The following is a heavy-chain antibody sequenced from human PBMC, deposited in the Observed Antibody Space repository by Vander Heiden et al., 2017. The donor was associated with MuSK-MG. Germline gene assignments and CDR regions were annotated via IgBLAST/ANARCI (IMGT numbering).Heavy chain of an antibody. CDR1: GFTFSNYG. D-gene: IGHD3-10*01. CDR3: ARDKGPASFGSGSPADY. J-gene: IGHJ4*02. Sequence: QGQLVESGGGVVQPGRSLRLSCAASGFTFSNYGMHWVRQAPGKGLEWVAVISYDGSNKFYVDSVKGRFTISRDNSKNTLYLQMNSLRAEDTAVYYCARDKGPASFGSGSPADYWGQGTLVTVSA. V-gene: IGHV3-30*03. CDR2: ISYDGSNK.